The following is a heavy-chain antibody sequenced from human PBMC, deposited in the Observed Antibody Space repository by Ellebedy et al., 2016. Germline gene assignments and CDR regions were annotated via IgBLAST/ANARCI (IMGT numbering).Heavy chain of an antibody. J-gene: IGHJ3*02. Sequence: ASVKVSCXASGDTFTNYGISWVRQPTGQGLEWMGWISAYVGNTDYAEKFQGRVTMTTDTSTSSAYMELRSLRFDDTAVYYCATSISSWYVRDAFHIWGQGTMVTVSS. CDR2: ISAYVGNT. CDR3: ATSISSWYVRDAFHI. D-gene: IGHD6-13*01. CDR1: GDTFTNYG. V-gene: IGHV1-18*01.